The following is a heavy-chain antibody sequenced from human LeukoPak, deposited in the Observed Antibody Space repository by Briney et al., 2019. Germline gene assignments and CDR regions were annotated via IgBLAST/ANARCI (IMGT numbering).Heavy chain of an antibody. D-gene: IGHD6-19*01. CDR1: GFTFSSYS. CDR3: ASPGGGSGWYCFDY. Sequence: GGSLRLSCAASGFTFSSYSMNWVRQAPGKGLEWVSYISSSSSTIYYADSVKGRFTISRDNAKNSLYLQMNSLRAEDTAVYYCASPGGGSGWYCFDYWGQGTLVTVSS. CDR2: ISSSSSTI. V-gene: IGHV3-48*01. J-gene: IGHJ4*02.